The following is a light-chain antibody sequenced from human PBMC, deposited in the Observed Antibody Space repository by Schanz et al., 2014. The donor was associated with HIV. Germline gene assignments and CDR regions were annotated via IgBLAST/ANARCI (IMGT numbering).Light chain of an antibody. J-gene: IGKJ2*01. Sequence: DIQMTQSPSSLSASVGDRVTITCRASQSISIYLNWYQQKPGKAPKLLISAASSLQSGVPSRFSGSGSGTEFTLTISSLQPDDFATYFCLHYNDFTSTFGQGTKLEIK. CDR3: LHYNDFTST. CDR1: QSISIY. CDR2: AAS. V-gene: IGKV1-39*01.